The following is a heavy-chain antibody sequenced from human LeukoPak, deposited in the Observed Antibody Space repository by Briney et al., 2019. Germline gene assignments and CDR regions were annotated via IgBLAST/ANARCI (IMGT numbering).Heavy chain of an antibody. Sequence: GRSLRLSCAASGFTFSSYGMHWVRQAPGKGLEWVAVIWCDGSNKYYADSVKGRFTISRDNSKNTLYLQMNSLRAEDTAVYYCARDPSRSKVYGPPDYWGQGTLVTVSS. D-gene: IGHD3-10*01. CDR1: GFTFSSYG. J-gene: IGHJ4*02. CDR3: ARDPSRSKVYGPPDY. CDR2: IWCDGSNK. V-gene: IGHV3-33*01.